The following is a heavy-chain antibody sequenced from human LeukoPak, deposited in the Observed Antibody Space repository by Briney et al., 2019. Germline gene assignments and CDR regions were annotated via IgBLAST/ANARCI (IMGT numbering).Heavy chain of an antibody. CDR1: DGSITNYD. V-gene: IGHV4-59*01. Sequence: SEILSLTCTVSDGSITNYDWSWVRQPPGKGREFIGHVHYSGTANYNPSLRSRVTISIDTSKKHFFLKLKSVTAADTAVYYCARGYGDFRVEGRYFHSWGQGTLVTVSS. D-gene: IGHD4-17*01. J-gene: IGHJ4*02. CDR3: ARGYGDFRVEGRYFHS. CDR2: VHYSGTA.